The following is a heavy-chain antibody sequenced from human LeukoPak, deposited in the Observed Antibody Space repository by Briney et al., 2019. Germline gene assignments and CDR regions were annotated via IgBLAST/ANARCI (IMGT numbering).Heavy chain of an antibody. CDR1: GFTFSSYS. CDR3: ARDSGSGESYDY. J-gene: IGHJ4*02. CDR2: IYSGGST. D-gene: IGHD3-10*01. V-gene: IGHV3-53*01. Sequence: GGSLRLSCAASGFTFSSYSMSWVRQAPGKGLEWVSVIYSGGSTYYADSVKGRFTISRDNSKNTLYLQMNSLRAEDTAVYYCARDSGSGESYDYWGQGTLVTVSS.